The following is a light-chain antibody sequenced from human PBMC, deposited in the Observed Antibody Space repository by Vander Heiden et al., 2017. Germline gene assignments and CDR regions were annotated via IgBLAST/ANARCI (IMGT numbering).Light chain of an antibody. CDR2: DAS. CDR1: QSVSSQ. J-gene: IGKJ4*01. V-gene: IGKV3-11*01. Sequence: DIVLPHSPSTLSLSPGERATPSCKASQSVSSQLAWYQQKPGQAPRLLIYDASNRATGIPARFSGSGSGTDYTLTISSLEPEDFAVYYGQQRSNRPTFGGGTKVEI. CDR3: QQRSNRPT.